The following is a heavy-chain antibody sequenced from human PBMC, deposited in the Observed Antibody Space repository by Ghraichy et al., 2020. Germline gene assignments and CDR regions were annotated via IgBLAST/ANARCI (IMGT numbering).Heavy chain of an antibody. J-gene: IGHJ6*02. V-gene: IGHV3-48*03. Sequence: GGSLRLSCAASGFTFSNYEMNWVRQAPGKGLEWVSHISSGGTTIDYADSVKGRFTISRDNAKNSLYLQMNSLRAEDTAVYYCARGGGRIHLWMEEYYGLDVWGQGTTVTVSS. CDR2: ISSGGTTI. CDR3: ARGGGRIHLWMEEYYGLDV. D-gene: IGHD5-18*01. CDR1: GFTFSNYE.